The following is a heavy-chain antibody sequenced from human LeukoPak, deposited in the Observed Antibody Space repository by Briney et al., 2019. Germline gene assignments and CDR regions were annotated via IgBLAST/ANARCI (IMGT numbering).Heavy chain of an antibody. V-gene: IGHV3-21*01. CDR1: GFAFSSYS. Sequence: PGGSLRLSCAASGFAFSSYSMNWVRQAPGKGLEWVSSISSSSSYIYYADSVKGRFTISRDNAKNSLYLQMNSLRAEDTAVYYCARALRGPITIFGVVTRYYFDYWGQGTLVTVSS. CDR2: ISSSSSYI. J-gene: IGHJ4*02. CDR3: ARALRGPITIFGVVTRYYFDY. D-gene: IGHD3-3*01.